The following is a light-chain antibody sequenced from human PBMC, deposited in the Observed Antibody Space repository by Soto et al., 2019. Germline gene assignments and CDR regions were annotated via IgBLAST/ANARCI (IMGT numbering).Light chain of an antibody. V-gene: IGLV3-21*04. J-gene: IGLJ2*01. CDR1: NIGSKS. CDR2: YDS. Sequence: SYELTQPPSVSVAPGKTARITCGGNNIGSKSVYWYQQKPGQAPVLVIYYDSDRPSGIPERFSGSNSGNTATLTISRVEAGDEADYYFQVWDSSSDHPVFGGGTKLTVL. CDR3: QVWDSSSDHPV.